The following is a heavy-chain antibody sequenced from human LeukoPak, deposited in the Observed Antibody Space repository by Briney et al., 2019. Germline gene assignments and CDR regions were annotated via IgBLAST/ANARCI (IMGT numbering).Heavy chain of an antibody. D-gene: IGHD1-1*01. V-gene: IGHV3-30*03. Sequence: PGGSLRLSCAASGFTFSSYGMHWVRQAPGKGLEWVAVISYDGSNKYYADSVKGRFTISRDNSKNTLYLQMNSLRAEDTAVYYCARDQGPTGTTYYFDYWGQGTLVTVSS. CDR1: GFTFSSYG. J-gene: IGHJ4*02. CDR3: ARDQGPTGTTYYFDY. CDR2: ISYDGSNK.